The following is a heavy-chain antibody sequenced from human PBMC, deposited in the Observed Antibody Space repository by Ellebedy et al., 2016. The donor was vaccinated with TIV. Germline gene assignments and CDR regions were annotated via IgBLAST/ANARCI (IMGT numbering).Heavy chain of an antibody. CDR3: ARSESYVDTAMVTDGDLDY. CDR2: INSDGSST. J-gene: IGHJ4*02. V-gene: IGHV3-74*01. CDR1: GFTFSSYW. Sequence: GESLKISCAASGFTFSSYWMHWVRQAPGKGLVWVSRINSDGSSTSYADSVKGRFTISRDNSKNTLYLQMNSLRAEDTAVYYCARSESYVDTAMVTDGDLDYWGQGTLVTVSS. D-gene: IGHD5-18*01.